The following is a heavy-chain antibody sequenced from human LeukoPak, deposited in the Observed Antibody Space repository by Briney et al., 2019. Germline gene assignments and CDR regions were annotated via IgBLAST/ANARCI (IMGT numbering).Heavy chain of an antibody. D-gene: IGHD3-3*01. CDR3: AKLFDFWSGHEVY. CDR1: GFTFSSYA. Sequence: GGSLRLSCAASGFTFSSYAMTWVRQAPGKGLEWVSVISGSGGSTYYADSVKGRFTISRDNSKNTLYLQMNSLRAEDTAVYYCAKLFDFWSGHEVYWGQGTLVTVSS. V-gene: IGHV3-23*01. J-gene: IGHJ4*02. CDR2: ISGSGGST.